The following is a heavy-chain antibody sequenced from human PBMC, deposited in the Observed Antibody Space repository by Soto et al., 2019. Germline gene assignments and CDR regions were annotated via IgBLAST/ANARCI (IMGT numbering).Heavy chain of an antibody. Sequence: SETLSLTCTVSGGSISSYYWSWIRQPPGKGLEWIGYIYYSGSTNYNPSLKSRVTISVDTSKNQFSLKLSSVTAADTVVYYCARGVVGATKAVLFDYWGQGTLVTVSS. D-gene: IGHD1-26*01. J-gene: IGHJ4*02. V-gene: IGHV4-59*01. CDR1: GGSISSYY. CDR2: IYYSGST. CDR3: ARGVVGATKAVLFDY.